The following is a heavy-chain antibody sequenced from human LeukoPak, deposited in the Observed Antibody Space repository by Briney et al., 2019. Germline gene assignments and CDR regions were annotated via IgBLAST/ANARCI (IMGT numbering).Heavy chain of an antibody. J-gene: IGHJ5*02. V-gene: IGHV3-30*03. CDR1: GFNLSTYG. Sequence: GGSLRLSCAASGFNLSTYGMHWVRQAPGKGLEWVAAMSHEGSDKYYADSVKGRFTISRDSSKNTLYVQMNSLRVEDTGLYYCAIGPDYGSGGSWGQGTLVTVSS. D-gene: IGHD3-10*01. CDR2: MSHEGSDK. CDR3: AIGPDYGSGGS.